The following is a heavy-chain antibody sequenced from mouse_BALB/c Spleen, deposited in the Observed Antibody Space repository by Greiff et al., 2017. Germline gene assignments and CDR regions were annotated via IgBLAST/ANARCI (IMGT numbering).Heavy chain of an antibody. V-gene: IGHV7-1*02. CDR1: GFTFSDFY. J-gene: IGHJ3*01. CDR3: ARDARYRYDDAAWFAY. CDR2: SRNKANDYTT. D-gene: IGHD2-14*01. Sequence: DVMLVESGGGLVQPGGSLRLSCATSGFTFSDFYMEWVRQPPGKRLEWIAASRNKANDYTTEYSASVKGRFIVSRDTSQSILYLQMNALRAEDTAIYYCARDARYRYDDAAWFAYWGQGTLVTVSA.